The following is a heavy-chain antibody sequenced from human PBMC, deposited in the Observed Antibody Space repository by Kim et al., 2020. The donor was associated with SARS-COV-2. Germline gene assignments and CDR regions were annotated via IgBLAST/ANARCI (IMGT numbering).Heavy chain of an antibody. CDR3: ARRPVMANWFDP. D-gene: IGHD2-21*01. J-gene: IGHJ5*02. V-gene: IGHV1-69*01. Sequence: YAQTFQGRVTMTADESTSTAYMELSSLRAEDTAVYYCARRPVMANWFDPWGQGTLVTVSS.